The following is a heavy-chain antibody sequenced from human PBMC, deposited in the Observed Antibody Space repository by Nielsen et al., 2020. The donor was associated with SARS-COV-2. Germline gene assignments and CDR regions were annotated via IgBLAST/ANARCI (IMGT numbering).Heavy chain of an antibody. D-gene: IGHD3-10*01. Sequence: WLRHPPGKGLEWVSAISGSGGSTYYADSVKGRFTISRDNSKNTLYLQMNSLRAEDTAVYYCAKDARITMVRGVNNWFDPWGQGTLVTVSS. CDR2: ISGSGGST. J-gene: IGHJ5*02. CDR3: AKDARITMVRGVNNWFDP. V-gene: IGHV3-23*01.